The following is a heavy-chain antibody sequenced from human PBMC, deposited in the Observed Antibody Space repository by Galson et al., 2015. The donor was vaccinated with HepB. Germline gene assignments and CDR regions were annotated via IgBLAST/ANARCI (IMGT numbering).Heavy chain of an antibody. CDR1: GFNFNDYG. J-gene: IGHJ4*02. Sequence: SLRLSCAASGFNFNDYGMVWVRQAPGRGLEWVALIWYDGSDEHYSNSVKDRFIVSRDNSKNAAYLQMNSLRVEDTAVYYCAGWQIIRGVTGSLDYWGQGTLVTVSS. CDR2: IWYDGSDE. D-gene: IGHD3-10*01. CDR3: AGWQIIRGVTGSLDY. V-gene: IGHV3-33*01.